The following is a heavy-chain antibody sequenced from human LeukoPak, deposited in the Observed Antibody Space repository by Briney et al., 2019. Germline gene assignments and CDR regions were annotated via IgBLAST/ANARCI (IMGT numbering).Heavy chain of an antibody. CDR2: ISHSGST. D-gene: IGHD6-19*01. CDR1: GGSFSGYH. Sequence: SETLSLTCAAYGGSFSGYHWSWIRQPPGKALEWIGIISHSGSTNYNPSLKSRVTISGDTSMTQFSLKLRSVTAADTAVYYCASSIAVAGTLFDWGQGTLVAVSS. V-gene: IGHV4-34*01. CDR3: ASSIAVAGTLFD. J-gene: IGHJ4*02.